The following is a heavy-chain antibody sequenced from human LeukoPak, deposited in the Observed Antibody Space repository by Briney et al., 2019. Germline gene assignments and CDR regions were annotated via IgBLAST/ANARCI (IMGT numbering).Heavy chain of an antibody. D-gene: IGHD6-19*01. CDR1: GYTFTGYY. CDR3: ARDPSNSSGRHEIFDF. CDR2: INPNSGGT. J-gene: IGHJ4*02. V-gene: IGHV1-2*02. Sequence: GASVKVSCKASGYTFTGYYMHWVRQAPGQGLEWMGWINPNSGGTNYAQKFQGRVTMTRDTSISTAYMELSRLRSDDTAVYYCARDPSNSSGRHEIFDFWGQGTLVTVSS.